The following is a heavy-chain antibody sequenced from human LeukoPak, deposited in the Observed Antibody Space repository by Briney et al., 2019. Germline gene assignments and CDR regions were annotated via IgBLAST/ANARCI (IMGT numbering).Heavy chain of an antibody. V-gene: IGHV3-11*01. CDR1: GFTFSDYY. Sequence: GGSLRLSCAASGFTFSDYYMSWIRQAPGKGLEWVSYISSSGSTIYYADSVKGRFTISRDNAKNSLYLQINSLRAEDTAVYYCARDVVPAAGYFQHWGQGTLVTVSS. CDR2: ISSSGSTI. D-gene: IGHD2-2*01. CDR3: ARDVVPAAGYFQH. J-gene: IGHJ1*01.